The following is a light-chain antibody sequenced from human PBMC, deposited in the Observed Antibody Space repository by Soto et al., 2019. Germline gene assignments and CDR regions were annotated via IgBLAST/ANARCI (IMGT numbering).Light chain of an antibody. J-gene: IGKJ5*01. CDR3: QQYNNWVT. CDR2: GAS. CDR1: QSVSSN. Sequence: EIVMTQSPATLSVSPGERATLSCRASQSVSSNLAWYQQQPGQAPRLLIYGASTRATGIPARFSGSGSGTEFTLTISGLQSEDFAVYYCQQYNNWVTFGQGTRLEIK. V-gene: IGKV3-15*01.